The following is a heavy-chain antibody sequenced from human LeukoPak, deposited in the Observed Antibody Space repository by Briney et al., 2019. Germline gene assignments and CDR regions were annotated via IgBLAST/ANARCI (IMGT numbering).Heavy chain of an antibody. D-gene: IGHD3-3*01. CDR3: AKVGDYDFWSGYSWYFDY. V-gene: IGHV3-23*01. Sequence: GGSLRLSCAVSGFSINNYAMSWVRQAPGKGLEWVSGISGSGGSTYYADSVKGRFTISRDNSKNTLYLQMNSLRAEDTAVYYCAKVGDYDFWSGYSWYFDYWGQGTLVTVSS. CDR2: ISGSGGST. CDR1: GFSINNYA. J-gene: IGHJ4*02.